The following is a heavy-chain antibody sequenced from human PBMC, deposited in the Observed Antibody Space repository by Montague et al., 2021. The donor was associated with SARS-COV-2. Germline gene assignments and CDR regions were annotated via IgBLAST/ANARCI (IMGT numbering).Heavy chain of an antibody. J-gene: IGHJ5*02. D-gene: IGHD3-3*01. Sequence: SLRLSCAASGFTFSSYEMTWVRQAPGKGLEWVSYISSSGSTIYXXXSXXXRFXISRDNAKNSLYLQMNSLRAEDTAGYYCARVPPRLRTIFGVDPHWFDPWGQGTLVTVSS. V-gene: IGHV3-48*03. CDR1: GFTFSSYE. CDR3: ARVPPRLRTIFGVDPHWFDP. CDR2: ISSSGSTI.